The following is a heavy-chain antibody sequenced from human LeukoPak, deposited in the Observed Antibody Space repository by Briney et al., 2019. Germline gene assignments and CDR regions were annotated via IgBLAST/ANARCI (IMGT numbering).Heavy chain of an antibody. Sequence: GGSLTLSCEGSGFSVSTKYMNWVRQAPGKGLEWVSILYSGSSTYYTDSVKGRFTVSRDDSKNTLYLHMNSLGVEDTAVYCARVGAHYHWYLDVWGRGTLVTVSS. V-gene: IGHV3-53*01. CDR2: LYSGSST. J-gene: IGHJ2*01. CDR1: GFSVSTKY. CDR3: ARVGAHYHWYLDV. D-gene: IGHD1-26*01.